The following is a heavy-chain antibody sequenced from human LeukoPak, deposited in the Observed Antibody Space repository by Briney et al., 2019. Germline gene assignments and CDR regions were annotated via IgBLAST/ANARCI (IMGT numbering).Heavy chain of an antibody. J-gene: IGHJ4*02. D-gene: IGHD3-3*01. Sequence: PGGSLRLSCAASGSTFSSYWMSWVRHAPGKELEWVANIKQDGSEKYYVDSVKGRFTISRDNAKNSLYLQMNSLRAEDTAVYYCARTNDFWSGYYQYYFDYWGQGTLVTVSS. CDR2: IKQDGSEK. CDR3: ARTNDFWSGYYQYYFDY. CDR1: GSTFSSYW. V-gene: IGHV3-7*01.